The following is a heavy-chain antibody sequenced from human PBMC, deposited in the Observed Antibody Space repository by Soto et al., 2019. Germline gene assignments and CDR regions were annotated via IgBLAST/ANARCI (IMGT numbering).Heavy chain of an antibody. V-gene: IGHV5-10-1*01. Sequence: GESLKISCKGSGYNFDTYWINWVRQTPGKGLEWMGRIDPIDSKTKYSPSLEGHITISVDKSISTTYLQWSSLKASDTAIYYCARRIAGPRGYYYYAFDVWGKGTAVTVSS. J-gene: IGHJ6*04. CDR3: ARRIAGPRGYYYYAFDV. CDR2: IDPIDSKT. CDR1: GYNFDTYW. D-gene: IGHD6-13*01.